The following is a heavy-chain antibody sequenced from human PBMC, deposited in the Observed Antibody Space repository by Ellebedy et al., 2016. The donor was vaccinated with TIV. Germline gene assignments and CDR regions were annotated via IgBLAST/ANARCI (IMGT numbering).Heavy chain of an antibody. CDR2: IYYSGST. CDR3: AREKSSTWNGVYFDY. CDR1: GGSISSYY. Sequence: MPSETLSLTCTVSGGSISSYYWSWIRQPPGKGLEWIGYIYYSGSTNYNPSLKRRVTITVDKSKHQFSLQLSSVTAADTAVYYCAREKSSTWNGVYFDYWGQGTLVTVSS. J-gene: IGHJ4*02. D-gene: IGHD1-1*01. V-gene: IGHV4-59*01.